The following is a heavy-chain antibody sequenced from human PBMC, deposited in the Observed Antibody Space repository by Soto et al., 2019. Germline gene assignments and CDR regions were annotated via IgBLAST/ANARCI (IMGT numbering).Heavy chain of an antibody. V-gene: IGHV1-69*01. CDR3: ARHLPGYSSSWYYLDY. D-gene: IGHD6-13*01. Sequence: QVQLVQSGAEVKKPGSSVKVSCKASGGTFSSYAISWVRQAPGQGLEWMGGIIPIFGTANYAQKFQGRVTITADEATSTAYMELSSLRAEDTAVYYCARHLPGYSSSWYYLDYWGQGTLVTVSS. J-gene: IGHJ4*02. CDR2: IIPIFGTA. CDR1: GGTFSSYA.